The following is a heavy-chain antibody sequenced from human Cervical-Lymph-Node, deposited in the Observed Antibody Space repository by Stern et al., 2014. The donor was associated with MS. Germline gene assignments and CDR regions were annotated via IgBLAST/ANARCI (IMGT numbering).Heavy chain of an antibody. V-gene: IGHV1-24*01. Sequence: QVQLEQSGAEVKKPAASVKVSCKVSGYTLTELSMHWGRQAPGQGIAWMGGFDPDDGETIYAQKFQGRVTMTEDTSTDTAYMELSSLRSEDTAVYYCATGPYSSGWYSWGYWGQGTLVTVSS. CDR1: GYTLTELS. D-gene: IGHD6-19*01. CDR3: ATGPYSSGWYSWGY. CDR2: FDPDDGET. J-gene: IGHJ4*02.